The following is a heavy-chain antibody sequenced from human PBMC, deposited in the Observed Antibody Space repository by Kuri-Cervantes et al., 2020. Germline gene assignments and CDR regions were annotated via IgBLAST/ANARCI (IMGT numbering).Heavy chain of an antibody. D-gene: IGHD1-14*01. J-gene: IGHJ6*02. Sequence: LSLTCAASGFTSSSYAMHWVRQAPGKGLEWVAVISYDGSNKYYADSVKGRFTISRDNSKNTLYLQMNSLRAEDTAVYYCARDIRRFYGMDVWGQGTTVTVSS. CDR2: ISYDGSNK. CDR3: ARDIRRFYGMDV. CDR1: GFTSSSYA. V-gene: IGHV3-30-3*01.